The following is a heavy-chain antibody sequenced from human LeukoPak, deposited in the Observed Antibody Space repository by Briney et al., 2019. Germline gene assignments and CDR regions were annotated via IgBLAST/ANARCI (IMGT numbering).Heavy chain of an antibody. CDR1: GFTFSSYS. V-gene: IGHV3-48*01. D-gene: IGHD6-13*01. CDR2: ISNTI. Sequence: GGSLRLSCAASGFTFSSYSMNWVRQAPGKGLEWVSYISNTIRYADSVKGRFTISRDNAKNSLYLQMNSLRAEDTAVYYCARDRYSSSWQFDYWGQGTLVTVSS. J-gene: IGHJ4*02. CDR3: ARDRYSSSWQFDY.